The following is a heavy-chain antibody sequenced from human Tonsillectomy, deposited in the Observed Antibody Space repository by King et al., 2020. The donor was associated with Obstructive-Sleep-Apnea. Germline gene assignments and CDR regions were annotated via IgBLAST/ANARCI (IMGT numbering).Heavy chain of an antibody. V-gene: IGHV3-48*04. CDR3: AKVRRYFEPGGMDV. CDR1: GFTFSSSS. CDR2: IRSDIKTT. J-gene: IGHJ6*02. D-gene: IGHD3-22*01. Sequence: VQLVESGGGLIQPGGSLRLSCAASGFTFSSSSMNWVRQAPGKGLEWVSYIRSDIKTTYYADSVRGRFTISRDNSKNSLYLQMNSLRVEDTAVYYCAKVRRYFEPGGMDVWGQGTTVTASS.